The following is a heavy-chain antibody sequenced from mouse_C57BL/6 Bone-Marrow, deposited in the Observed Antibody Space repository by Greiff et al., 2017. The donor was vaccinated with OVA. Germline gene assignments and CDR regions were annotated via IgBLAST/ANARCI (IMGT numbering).Heavy chain of an antibody. D-gene: IGHD2-4*01. CDR2: IYPGSGNT. CDR1: GYSFTSYY. Sequence: QVQLKQSGPELVKPGASVKISCKASGYSFTSYYIHWVKQRPGQGLEWIGWIYPGSGNTKYNEKFKGKATLTADTSSSTAYMQRSSLTSEDSAVYYCARDADDYDSDWYFDVWGTGTTVTVSS. CDR3: ARDADDYDSDWYFDV. J-gene: IGHJ1*03. V-gene: IGHV1-66*01.